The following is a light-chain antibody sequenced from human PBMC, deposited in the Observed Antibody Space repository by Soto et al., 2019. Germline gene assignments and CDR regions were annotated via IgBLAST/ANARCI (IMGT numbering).Light chain of an antibody. CDR2: GAS. CDR3: HQYGSSPLYT. V-gene: IGKV3-20*01. J-gene: IGKJ2*01. CDR1: QSVSSSY. Sequence: EIVLTQSPGTLSLSPGERATLSCRASQSVSSSYLAWYQQKPGQAPRILIYGASSRATGIPETFRGSGSGPAFNLTISRLEPEDFAVYYCHQYGSSPLYTFGQGTELESK.